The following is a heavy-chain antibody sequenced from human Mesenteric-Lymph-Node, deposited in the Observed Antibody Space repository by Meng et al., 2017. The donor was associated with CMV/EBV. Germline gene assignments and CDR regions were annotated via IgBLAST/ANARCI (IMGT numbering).Heavy chain of an antibody. D-gene: IGHD2-21*01. J-gene: IGHJ4*02. CDR1: EFTFSSYA. CDR2: ISGSGGTT. V-gene: IGHV3-23*01. CDR3: AKNPIGEAAYVYFEY. Sequence: GESLKISCAASEFTFSSYAMSWVRQAPGKGLEWVSVISGSGGTTYYADSVTGRFTISRDNSKNILYLQMNSLRAEDTALYYCAKNPIGEAAYVYFEYWGQGTLVTVSS.